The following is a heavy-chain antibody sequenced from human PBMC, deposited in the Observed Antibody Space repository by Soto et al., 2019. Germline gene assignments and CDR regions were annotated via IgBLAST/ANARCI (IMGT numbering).Heavy chain of an antibody. CDR2: ISGSGGST. Sequence: TGGSLRLSCAASGFTFSSYAMSWVRQAPGKGLEWVSAISGSGGSTYYADSVKGRFTISRDNSKNTLYLQMNSLRAEDTAVYYCATALVASIAVAGRYFDYWGQGTLVTVSS. D-gene: IGHD6-19*01. CDR1: GFTFSSYA. V-gene: IGHV3-23*01. CDR3: ATALVASIAVAGRYFDY. J-gene: IGHJ4*02.